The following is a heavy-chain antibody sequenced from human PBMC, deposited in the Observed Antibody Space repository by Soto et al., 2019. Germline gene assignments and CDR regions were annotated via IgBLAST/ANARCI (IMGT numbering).Heavy chain of an antibody. J-gene: IGHJ6*02. CDR3: ARGLRNYYGVDV. CDR2: INGDGSTT. CDR1: GFTFSTYW. V-gene: IGHV3-74*01. Sequence: EVQLEESGGGLLQPGGSLRLSCTASGFTFSTYWMHWVRQAPGKGLVWVSRINGDGSTTAYADSVRGRFTISRANAKNTLYLQVNSLRDEDTAVYYCARGLRNYYGVDVWGQGTTVTVSS.